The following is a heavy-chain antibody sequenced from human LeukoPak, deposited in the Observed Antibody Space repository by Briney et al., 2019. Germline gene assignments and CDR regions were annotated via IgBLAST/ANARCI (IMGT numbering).Heavy chain of an antibody. D-gene: IGHD3-16*01. CDR2: IGGTGVRT. CDR3: AKDRLGGPYFFHY. CDR1: GFTFSSYA. Sequence: GSLSLSCASSGFTFSSYAMSWVRQAPGKGLEWVSTIGGTGVRTYYADSVKGRFTISRDNSKNTLYLQINSLRAEDTAVYFCAKDRLGGPYFFHYWGQGTLVTVSS. V-gene: IGHV3-23*01. J-gene: IGHJ4*02.